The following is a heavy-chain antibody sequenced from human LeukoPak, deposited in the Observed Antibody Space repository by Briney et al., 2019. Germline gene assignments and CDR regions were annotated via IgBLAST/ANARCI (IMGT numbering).Heavy chain of an antibody. J-gene: IGHJ4*02. CDR2: IKQDGSEK. CDR1: GFTFSSYW. Sequence: GGSLRLSCAASGFTFSSYWMSWVRQAPGKGLEWVANIKQDGSEKYYVDSVKGRFTISRDNAKNSLYLQMNSLRAEDTAVYYCARDRLQWLVWGYYFDYWGQGTLVTVSS. CDR3: ARDRLQWLVWGYYFDY. D-gene: IGHD6-19*01. V-gene: IGHV3-7*01.